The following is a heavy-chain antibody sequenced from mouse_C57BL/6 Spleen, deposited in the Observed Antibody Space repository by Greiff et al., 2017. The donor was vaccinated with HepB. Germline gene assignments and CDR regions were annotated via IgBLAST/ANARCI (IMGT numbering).Heavy chain of an antibody. CDR1: GYAFSSSW. CDR2: IYPGDGDT. J-gene: IGHJ4*01. Sequence: VKLQESGPELVKPGASVKISCKASGYAFSSSWMNWVKQRPGKGLEWIGRIYPGDGDTNYNGKFKGKATLTADKSSSTAYMQLSSLTSEDSAVYFCAPTGYYAMDYWGQGTSVTVSS. CDR3: APTGYYAMDY. D-gene: IGHD4-1*02. V-gene: IGHV1-82*01.